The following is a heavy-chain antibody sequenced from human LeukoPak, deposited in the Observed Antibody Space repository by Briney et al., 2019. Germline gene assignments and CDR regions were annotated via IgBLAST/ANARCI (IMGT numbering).Heavy chain of an antibody. D-gene: IGHD5-18*01. CDR3: AKDVSRIQPPRYFDY. V-gene: IGHV3-23*01. CDR1: GFTFSSYA. CDR2: ISGSGGST. J-gene: IGHJ4*02. Sequence: GGSLRLSCAASGFTFSSYAMSWVRQPPGKGLEGVSAISGSGGSTYYADSVKGRFTISRDNSKNTLYLQMNSLRAEDTAVYYCAKDVSRIQPPRYFDYWGQGTLVTVSS.